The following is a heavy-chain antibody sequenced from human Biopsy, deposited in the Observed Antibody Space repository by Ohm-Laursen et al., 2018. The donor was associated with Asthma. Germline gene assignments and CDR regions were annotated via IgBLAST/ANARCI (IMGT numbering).Heavy chain of an antibody. CDR2: ISWNSGNI. D-gene: IGHD3-22*01. CDR3: AKSADYYDSTDYLDF. V-gene: IGHV3-9*01. J-gene: IGHJ4*01. CDR1: GSSFDDCA. Sequence: SLRLSCSASGSSFDDCAMHWVRQAPGKGLEWVSSISWNSGNIDYADSVKGQFTISRDNAKNSLYLQMQSLRPEDTAFYYCAKSADYYDSTDYLDFWGRGTLVTVSS.